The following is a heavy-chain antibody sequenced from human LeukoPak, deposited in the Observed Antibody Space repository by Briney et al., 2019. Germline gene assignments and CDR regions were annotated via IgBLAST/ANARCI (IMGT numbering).Heavy chain of an antibody. CDR1: GYTFTGYY. J-gene: IGHJ1*01. Sequence: ASVKVSCKASGYTFTGYYMHWVRQAPGQGLEWMGWINPNSGGTNYAQKFQGRVTMTRDTSISTAYMELSRLRPDDTAVYYCARDMGDGYNYRYFQHWGQGTLVTVSS. CDR2: INPNSGGT. V-gene: IGHV1-2*02. CDR3: ARDMGDGYNYRYFQH. D-gene: IGHD5-24*01.